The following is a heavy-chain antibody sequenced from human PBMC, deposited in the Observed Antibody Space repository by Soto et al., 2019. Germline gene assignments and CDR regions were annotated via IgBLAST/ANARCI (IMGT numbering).Heavy chain of an antibody. V-gene: IGHV3-48*03. Sequence: GGSLRLSCAASGFTFSSYEMNWVRQAPGKELEWVSYISSSGSTIYYADSVKGRFTISRDNAKNSLYLQMNSLRAEDTAVYYCARDSRMYYYDSSGYNPTYYYYGMDVWGQGTTVTVSS. CDR2: ISSSGSTI. D-gene: IGHD3-22*01. J-gene: IGHJ6*02. CDR1: GFTFSSYE. CDR3: ARDSRMYYYDSSGYNPTYYYYGMDV.